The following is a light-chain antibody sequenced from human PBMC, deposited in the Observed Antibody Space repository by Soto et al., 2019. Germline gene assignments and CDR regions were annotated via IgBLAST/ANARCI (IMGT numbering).Light chain of an antibody. CDR1: RRDAVDYKF. V-gene: IGLV2-14*03. CDR2: DVT. CDR3: GSYTTVNTWV. J-gene: IGLJ3*02. Sequence: QSALTQPASVSGSPGQSITISCTGTRRDAVDYKFVSWYQQHPGKAPKLLIYDVTARPSGVSNRFSGSKSANTASLTISGLQAEDEADYYCGSYTTVNTWVFGGGTKLTVL.